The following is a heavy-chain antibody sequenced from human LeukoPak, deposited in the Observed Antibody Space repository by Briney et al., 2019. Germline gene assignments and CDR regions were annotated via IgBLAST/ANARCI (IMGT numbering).Heavy chain of an antibody. CDR3: ARGAVAGLYFDY. CDR1: GGSISSSSYY. Sequence: PSETLSLTCTVSGGSISSSSYYWGWIRQPPGKGLEWIGSIYYSGSTYYNPSLKSRVTISVDTSKNQFSLKLSPVTAADTAVYYCARGAVAGLYFDYWGQGTLVTVSS. J-gene: IGHJ4*02. V-gene: IGHV4-39*01. CDR2: IYYSGST. D-gene: IGHD6-19*01.